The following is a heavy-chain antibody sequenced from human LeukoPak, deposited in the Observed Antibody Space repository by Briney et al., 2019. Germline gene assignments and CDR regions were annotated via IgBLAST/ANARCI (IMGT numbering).Heavy chain of an antibody. CDR2: INHSGST. D-gene: IGHD3-22*01. CDR3: ARVNYYDSSGPRAFDI. V-gene: IGHV4-34*01. CDR1: GGSFSGYY. Sequence: SETLSLTCAVYGGSFSGYYWSWIRQPPGKGLEWIGEINHSGSTNYNPSLKSRVTISVDKSKNQFSLKLSSVTAADTAVYYCARVNYYDSSGPRAFDIWGQGTMVTVSS. J-gene: IGHJ3*02.